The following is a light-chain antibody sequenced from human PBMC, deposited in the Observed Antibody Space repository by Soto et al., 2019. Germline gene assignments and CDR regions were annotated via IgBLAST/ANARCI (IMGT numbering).Light chain of an antibody. V-gene: IGKV1-5*01. CDR1: QSISSW. CDR3: QQYNDYST. CDR2: DAS. Sequence: DIQMTQSPSTLSASVGDRVTITCRASQSISSWLAWYQQKPGKAPNLLIYDASILQSGVPSRFSGSGSGTDFTLTISSLQPEDFVTYYCQQYNDYSTFGQGTKVDIK. J-gene: IGKJ1*01.